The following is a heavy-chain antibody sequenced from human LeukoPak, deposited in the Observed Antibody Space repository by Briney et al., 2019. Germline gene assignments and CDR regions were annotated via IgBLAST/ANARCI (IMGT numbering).Heavy chain of an antibody. V-gene: IGHV3-23*01. J-gene: IGHJ4*02. CDR2: ISRSGKNT. CDR3: AKETISGVGVPRSDY. Sequence: PGGSLRFSCVASGFTFSSCAMSWVRQAPGKGLEWVSAISRSGKNTYYEDSVKGRFTISRDNSENTLYLQMGSLGAEDTAVYYCAKETISGVGVPRSDYWGQGTLVTVSS. D-gene: IGHD3-3*01. CDR1: GFTFSSCA.